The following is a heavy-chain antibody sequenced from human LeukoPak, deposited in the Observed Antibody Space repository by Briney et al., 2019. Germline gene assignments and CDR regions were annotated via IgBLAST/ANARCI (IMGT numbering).Heavy chain of an antibody. CDR3: ARAPTLRLRIYFDY. V-gene: IGHV3-11*04. D-gene: IGHD4-17*01. J-gene: IGHJ4*02. CDR2: ISSSGSTI. Sequence: GGSLRLSCAASGFTFSNAWMSWIRQAPGKGLEWVSYISSSGSTIYYADSVKGRFTISRDNAKNSLYLQMNSLRAEDTAVYYCARAPTLRLRIYFDYWGQGTLVTVSS. CDR1: GFTFSNAW.